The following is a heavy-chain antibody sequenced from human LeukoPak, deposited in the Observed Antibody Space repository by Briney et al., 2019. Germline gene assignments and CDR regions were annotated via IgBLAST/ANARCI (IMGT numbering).Heavy chain of an antibody. CDR3: AREAVSGWYDYFDY. CDR1: GGSISSSSYY. D-gene: IGHD6-19*01. V-gene: IGHV4-61*01. Sequence: MSSETLSLTCTVSGGSISSSSYYWGWIRQPPGKGLEWIGYIYYSGSTNYNPSLKSRVTISVDTSKNQFSLKLTSVTAADTAVYYCAREAVSGWYDYFDYWGQGTLVTVSS. CDR2: IYYSGST. J-gene: IGHJ4*02.